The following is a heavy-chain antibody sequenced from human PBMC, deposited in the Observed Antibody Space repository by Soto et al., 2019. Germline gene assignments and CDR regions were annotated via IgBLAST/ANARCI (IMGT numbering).Heavy chain of an antibody. J-gene: IGHJ5*02. CDR1: GFTFDDYA. CDR3: AKAGEGSSSFNWFDP. D-gene: IGHD6-6*01. V-gene: IGHV3-9*01. Sequence: VQLVESGGGLVQPGRSLRLSCAASGFTFDDYAMHWVRQAPGKGLEWVSGISWNSGSIGYVDSVKGRFTISRDNAKNSLYLQMNSLRAEDTALYYCAKAGEGSSSFNWFDPWGQGTLVTVSS. CDR2: ISWNSGSI.